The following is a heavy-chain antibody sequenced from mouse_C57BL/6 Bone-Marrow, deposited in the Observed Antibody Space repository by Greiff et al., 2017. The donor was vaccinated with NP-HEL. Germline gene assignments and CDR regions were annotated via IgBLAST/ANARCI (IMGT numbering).Heavy chain of an antibody. CDR3: ASRQPFDY. V-gene: IGHV1-82*01. Sequence: VQLQQSGPELVKPGASVKISCKASGYAFSSSWMNWVKQRPGKGLEWIGRIYPGDGDTNYNGKFKGKATLTADKSSSTAYMQLSSLTSEDSAVYFCASRQPFDYWGQGTTLTVSS. CDR2: IYPGDGDT. D-gene: IGHD3-2*01. CDR1: GYAFSSSW. J-gene: IGHJ2*01.